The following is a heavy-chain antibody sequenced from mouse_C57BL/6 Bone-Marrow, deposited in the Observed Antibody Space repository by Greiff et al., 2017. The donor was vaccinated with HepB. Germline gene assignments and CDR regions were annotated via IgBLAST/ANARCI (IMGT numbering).Heavy chain of an antibody. J-gene: IGHJ4*01. CDR3: VSPYCGSSLYYAMDY. CDR2: ISNGGGST. D-gene: IGHD1-1*01. CDR1: GFTFSDYY. V-gene: IGHV5-12*01. Sequence: EVKVEESGGGLVQPGGSLKLSCAASGFTFSDYYMYWVRQTPEKRLEWVAYISNGGGSTYYPDTVKGRFTISRDNAKNTLYLQMSRLKSEDTAMYYCVSPYCGSSLYYAMDYWGQGTSVTVSS.